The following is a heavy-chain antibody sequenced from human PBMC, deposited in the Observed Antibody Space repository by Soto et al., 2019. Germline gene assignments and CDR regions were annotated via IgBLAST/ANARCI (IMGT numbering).Heavy chain of an antibody. CDR3: TTEGYSSSSSYYHYRMAV. CDR2: IIDSGGST. V-gene: IGHV3-23*01. CDR1: GFTFSSYA. J-gene: IGHJ6*02. D-gene: IGHD6-13*01. Sequence: PGGSLRLSCAASGFTFSSYAMSWFRHAPGKGLEWVSDIIDSGGSTYYADSVKGRFTISRDNSKSTLYLQMNSLRAEDTAVYYCTTEGYSSSSSYYHYRMAVSGQGTTVTVSS.